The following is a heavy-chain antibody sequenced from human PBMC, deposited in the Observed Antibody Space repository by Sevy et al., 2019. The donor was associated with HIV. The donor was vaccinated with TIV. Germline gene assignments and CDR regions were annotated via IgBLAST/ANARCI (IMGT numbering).Heavy chain of an antibody. CDR2: LSFGCGRI. V-gene: IGHV3-23*01. J-gene: IGHJ4*02. CDR3: AREGCTRPHDH. Sequence: GGSLRLSCVASGFNFNIYSMSWVRQTPGKGLEWVSTLSFGCGRINHADSVQGRFTMSRDDSKKTVYLEMNSLRAEDTAVYYCAREGCTRPHDHWGQGTLVTVSS. D-gene: IGHD2-8*01. CDR1: GFNFNIYS.